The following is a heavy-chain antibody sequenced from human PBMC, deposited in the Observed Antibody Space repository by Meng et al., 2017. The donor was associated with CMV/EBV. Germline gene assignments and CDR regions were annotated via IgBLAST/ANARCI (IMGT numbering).Heavy chain of an antibody. CDR3: ARGDPVIVGPTGGK. Sequence: GESLKISCTSSEFSLSLFWMSWVRQAPGKGLEWVATIKQDGSETFYLKSVTGRFTISRDNAEDSLLLQMTNLRPEDTGVYYCARGDPVIVGPTGGKWGQGTLVTVSS. CDR1: EFSLSLFW. D-gene: IGHD1-26*01. CDR2: IKQDGSET. V-gene: IGHV3-7*04. J-gene: IGHJ4*02.